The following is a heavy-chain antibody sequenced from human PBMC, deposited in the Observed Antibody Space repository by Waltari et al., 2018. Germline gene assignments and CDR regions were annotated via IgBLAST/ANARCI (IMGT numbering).Heavy chain of an antibody. Sequence: QLQLQESGPGLVKPSETLSLTCSVSGGSISSSSYYWGWIRQPPGKGLEWIGSMYYTGSTYSNPSLKSRVTISIDTSKTQFSLKLSSVTAADTAEYFCASLSGDYGFDYWGQGTLVTVSS. D-gene: IGHD4-17*01. CDR3: ASLSGDYGFDY. V-gene: IGHV4-39*07. CDR1: GGSISSSSYY. J-gene: IGHJ4*02. CDR2: MYYTGST.